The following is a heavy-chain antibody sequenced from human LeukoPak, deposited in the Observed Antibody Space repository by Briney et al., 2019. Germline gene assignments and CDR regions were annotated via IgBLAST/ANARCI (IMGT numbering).Heavy chain of an antibody. J-gene: IGHJ4*02. Sequence: PGESLRLSCAASGFTFSDYYMNWLRQAPGKGLEWVSSISRGGNSLYYAESVKGRFTISRDNAKNSLYLQMNSLRAEDTAVYYCARDQYLDYRGQGTLVTVSS. CDR2: ISRGGNSL. V-gene: IGHV3-11*01. CDR3: ARDQYLDY. CDR1: GFTFSDYY.